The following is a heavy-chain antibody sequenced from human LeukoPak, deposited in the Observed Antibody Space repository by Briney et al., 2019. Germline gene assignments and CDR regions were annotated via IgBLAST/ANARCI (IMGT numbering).Heavy chain of an antibody. CDR2: INPNSGGT. CDR3: ARAFYGSGPYYFDY. D-gene: IGHD3-10*01. V-gene: IGHV1-2*02. CDR1: GYTFTGYY. J-gene: IGHJ4*02. Sequence: GASVKVSCKASGYTFTGYYMHWVRQAPGQGLEWMGWINPNSGGTNYAQKFQGRVTMTRDTSISTAYMELSRLRSDDTAVYYCARAFYGSGPYYFDYWGQGTLVTVSS.